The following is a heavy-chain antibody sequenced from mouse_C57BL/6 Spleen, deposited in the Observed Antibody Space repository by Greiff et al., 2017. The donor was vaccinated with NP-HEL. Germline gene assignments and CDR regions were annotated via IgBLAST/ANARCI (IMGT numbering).Heavy chain of an antibody. CDR2: ISYDGSN. J-gene: IGHJ3*01. V-gene: IGHV3-6*01. Sequence: DVKLQESGPGLVKPSQSLSLTCSVTGYSITSGYYWNWIRQFPGNKLEWMGYISYDGSNNYNPSLKNRISITRDTSKNQFFLKLNSVTTEDTATYYCARDKRWLRPWFAYWGQGTLVTVSA. CDR1: GYSITSGYY. CDR3: ARDKRWLRPWFAY. D-gene: IGHD2-2*01.